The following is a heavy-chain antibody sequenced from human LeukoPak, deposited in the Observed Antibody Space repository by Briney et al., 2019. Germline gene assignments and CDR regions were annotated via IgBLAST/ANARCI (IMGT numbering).Heavy chain of an antibody. CDR2: ISGGGDIT. CDR1: GFNFANHA. V-gene: IGHV3-23*01. D-gene: IGHD2-21*02. CDR3: VREDTPATANY. J-gene: IGHJ4*02. Sequence: PGGSLRLSCAASGFNFANHAMSWVRQTPGKGLEGVSAISGGGDITYYADSVTGRLTISRDNSKDTLFLQMHSLRPGDTAVYYCVREDTPATANYWGQGTLVTISS.